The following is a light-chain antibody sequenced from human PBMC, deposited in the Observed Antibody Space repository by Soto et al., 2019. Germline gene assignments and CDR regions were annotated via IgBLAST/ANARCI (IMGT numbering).Light chain of an antibody. V-gene: IGKV1-39*01. J-gene: IGKJ4*01. CDR1: QSISSY. CDR3: QQGYSTPPLT. Sequence: DIQMTQSPSSLSASVGDRVTITCRASQSISSYLNWYQQKPGKAPKLLIYAASSLQSGVPSRFSGSGSGTDFTLTISSLQPEDFATYCCQQGYSTPPLTFGGGTTVEIK. CDR2: AAS.